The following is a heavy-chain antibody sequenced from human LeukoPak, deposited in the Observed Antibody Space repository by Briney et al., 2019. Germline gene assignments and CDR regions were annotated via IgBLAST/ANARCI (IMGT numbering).Heavy chain of an antibody. CDR1: GGTFSSYA. CDR2: IIPIFGTA. Sequence: ASVKVSCKASGGTFSSYAISWVRQAPGQGLEWMGGIIPIFGTANYAQKFQGRVTITTDESTSTAYMELSSLRSEDTAVYYCARGPYSSSVLVGSYYYYYMDVWGKGTTVTVSS. D-gene: IGHD6-6*01. V-gene: IGHV1-69*05. J-gene: IGHJ6*03. CDR3: ARGPYSSSVLVGSYYYYYMDV.